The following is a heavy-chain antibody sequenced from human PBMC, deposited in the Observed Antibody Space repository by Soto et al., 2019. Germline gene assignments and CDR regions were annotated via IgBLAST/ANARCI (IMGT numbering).Heavy chain of an antibody. CDR2: ISYDGSNK. V-gene: IGHV3-30*18. CDR3: AKNSGGTESYDSSGYLNY. Sequence: QVQLVESGGGVVQPGRSLRLSCAASGFTFSSYGMHWVRQAPGKVLEWVAVISYDGSNKYYAYSVKGRFTICRDNSKNTMYLQMNSLRAEDTAVYYCAKNSGGTESYDSSGYLNYWGQGTLVTVSS. J-gene: IGHJ4*02. D-gene: IGHD3-22*01. CDR1: GFTFSSYG.